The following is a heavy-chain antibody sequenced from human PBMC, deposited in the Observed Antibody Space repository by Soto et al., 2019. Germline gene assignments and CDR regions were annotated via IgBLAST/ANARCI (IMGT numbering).Heavy chain of an antibody. CDR2: IYHSGST. J-gene: IGHJ4*02. CDR1: GGSISSSNW. D-gene: IGHD1-26*01. V-gene: IGHV4-4*02. Sequence: PSETLSLTCTVSGGSISSSNWWSWVRQPPGKGLEWIGEIYHSGSTNYNPSLKSRVTISVDTSKSQFPLKLSSVTAADTAVYFCARHENGGTYPLAYWGQGTLVTVSS. CDR3: ARHENGGTYPLAY.